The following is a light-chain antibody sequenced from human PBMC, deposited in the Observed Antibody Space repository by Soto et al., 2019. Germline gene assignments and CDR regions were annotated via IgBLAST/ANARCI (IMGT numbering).Light chain of an antibody. CDR2: DNN. CDR1: SSNIGNNY. J-gene: IGLJ2*01. Sequence: QSVLTQPPSVSAAPGQEVTISCSGTSSNIGNNYVSWYQQLPGTAPKLLIYDNNNRPSGIPDRFSGSKSGTSATLGITGLQTGDEADYYCGTWDSSLSAGVFGGGTKLTVL. V-gene: IGLV1-51*01. CDR3: GTWDSSLSAGV.